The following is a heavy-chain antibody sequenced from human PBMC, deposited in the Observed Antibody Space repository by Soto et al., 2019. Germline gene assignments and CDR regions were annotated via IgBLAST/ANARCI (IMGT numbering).Heavy chain of an antibody. CDR1: GGSISSSSYY. CDR2: IYYSGST. D-gene: IGHD3-3*01. Sequence: QLQLQESGPGLVKPSETLSLTCTVSGGSISSSSYYWGWIRQPPGKGLEWIGSIYYSGSTYYNPSLKSRVTISVDTSKNQFSLKLSSVTAADTAVYYCASLRFLEWLLYPKPWFDPWGQGTLVTVSS. CDR3: ASLRFLEWLLYPKPWFDP. V-gene: IGHV4-39*01. J-gene: IGHJ5*02.